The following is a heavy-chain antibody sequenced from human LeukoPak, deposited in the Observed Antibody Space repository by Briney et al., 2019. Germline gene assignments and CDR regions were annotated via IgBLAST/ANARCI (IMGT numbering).Heavy chain of an antibody. CDR1: GYTFTSYD. J-gene: IGHJ6*03. D-gene: IGHD3-16*02. CDR3: ARALSLAYYYYMAV. CDR2: MNPNSGNT. Sequence: GASVKVSCKASGYTFTSYDINWVRQATGQGLEWMGWMNPNSGNTGYAQKFQGRVTMTRNTSISTAYMELSSLRSEDTAVYYCARALSLAYYYYMAVWGKGTTVTVPS. V-gene: IGHV1-8*01.